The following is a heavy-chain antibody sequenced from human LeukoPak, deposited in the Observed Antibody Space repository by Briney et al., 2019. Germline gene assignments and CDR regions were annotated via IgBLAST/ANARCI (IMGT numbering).Heavy chain of an antibody. CDR3: ARVPEEYQLDY. CDR1: GGSISSSNW. D-gene: IGHD2-2*01. Sequence: SETLSLTCAVSGGSISSSNWWSWVRQPPGKGLEWIGEIYHSGSTNYNPSLKSRVTISVDKTKNQFSLKLSSVTAAETAVYYCARVPEEYQLDYWGQGTLVTVSS. CDR2: IYHSGST. J-gene: IGHJ4*02. V-gene: IGHV4-4*02.